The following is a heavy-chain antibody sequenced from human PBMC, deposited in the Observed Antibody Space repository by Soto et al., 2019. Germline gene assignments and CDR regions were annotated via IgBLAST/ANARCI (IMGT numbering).Heavy chain of an antibody. J-gene: IGHJ3*02. V-gene: IGHV1-46*01. CDR1: GYTFTNYY. Sequence: QVQLVQSGAEVKKPGASMKVSCKASGYTFTNYYMHWVRQAPGQGLEWIGIINPSGGSTSYAQKFQGRVNMTRDTSTSTVYVELSRLRSEDTAVYYCARGGLITGGFDIWGQGTIVTVSS. D-gene: IGHD3-22*01. CDR3: ARGGLITGGFDI. CDR2: INPSGGST.